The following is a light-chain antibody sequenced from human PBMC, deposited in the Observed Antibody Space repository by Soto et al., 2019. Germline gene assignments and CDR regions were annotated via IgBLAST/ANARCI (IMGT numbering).Light chain of an antibody. V-gene: IGKV3-15*01. CDR1: QSVSSN. CDR3: QQRSNWIS. J-gene: IGKJ5*01. CDR2: GAF. Sequence: EIVLAQSPANMSMSPGERATLSCRASQSVSSNLAWYQQKPGQVPRLLIYGAFTRATGVPARFSGSGSGTEFTLTISSLQSDDFAVYYCQQRSNWISFGQGTRLEIK.